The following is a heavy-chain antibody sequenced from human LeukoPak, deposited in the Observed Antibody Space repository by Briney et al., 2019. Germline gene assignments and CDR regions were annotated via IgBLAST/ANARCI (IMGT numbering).Heavy chain of an antibody. J-gene: IGHJ6*02. Sequence: PSETLSLTCTVSGGSISSGGYYWSWIRQHPGKGLEWIGYIYYSGSTYYNPSLKSRVTISVDTSKNQFSLKLSSVTAADTAVYYCARVSRKVYYYGMDVWGQGTTVTVSS. D-gene: IGHD1-14*01. CDR1: GGSISSGGYY. V-gene: IGHV4-31*03. CDR2: IYYSGST. CDR3: ARVSRKVYYYGMDV.